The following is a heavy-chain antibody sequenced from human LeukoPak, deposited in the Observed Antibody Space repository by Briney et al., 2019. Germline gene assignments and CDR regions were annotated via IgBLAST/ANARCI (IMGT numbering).Heavy chain of an antibody. CDR3: ARDGGISRYYDYYMDG. Sequence: GGSLRLSCAASGFTFSDYSMNWVRQAPGKGPEWLSSISGTRNFIYYADSVKGRFTMSRDNAKNSLYLQMNSLRAEDTAVYYCARDGGISRYYDYYMDGWGKGTAVTVSS. V-gene: IGHV3-21*06. CDR2: ISGTRNFI. J-gene: IGHJ6*03. D-gene: IGHD3-16*01. CDR1: GFTFSDYS.